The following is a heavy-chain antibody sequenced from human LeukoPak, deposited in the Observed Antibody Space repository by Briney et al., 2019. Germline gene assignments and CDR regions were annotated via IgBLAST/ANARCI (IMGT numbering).Heavy chain of an antibody. Sequence: SQTLSLTCAISGDSVSSNNAAWSWIRQSPARGLEWLGRTYSRSKWYKDYAVSVKGRIIINPDTSKNQFSPQLNSVTPEDTAVYYCARALDEGDAFDIWGQGTIVTVSS. CDR3: ARALDEGDAFDI. CDR1: GDSVSSNNAA. CDR2: TYSRSKWYK. V-gene: IGHV6-1*01. J-gene: IGHJ3*02.